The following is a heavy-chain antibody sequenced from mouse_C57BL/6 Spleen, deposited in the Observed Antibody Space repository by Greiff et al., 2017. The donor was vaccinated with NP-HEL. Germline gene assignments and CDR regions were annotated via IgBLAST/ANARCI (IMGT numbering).Heavy chain of an antibody. CDR3: ARSRGAHYAMDY. D-gene: IGHD3-1*01. Sequence: EVKLVESGPELVKPGASVKIPCKASGYTFTDYNMDWVKQSHGKSLEWIGDINPNNGGTIYNQKFKGKATLTVDKSSSTAYMELRSLTSEDTAVYYCARSRGAHYAMDYWGQGTSVTVSS. V-gene: IGHV1-18*01. CDR2: INPNNGGT. CDR1: GYTFTDYN. J-gene: IGHJ4*01.